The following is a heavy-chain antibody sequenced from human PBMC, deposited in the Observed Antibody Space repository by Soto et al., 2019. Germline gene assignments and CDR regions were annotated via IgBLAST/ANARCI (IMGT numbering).Heavy chain of an antibody. V-gene: IGHV1-18*01. J-gene: IGHJ5*02. CDR1: GYTFTSYG. Sequence: GAAVKVACEASGYTFTSYGISWVRQAPGQGLEWMGWISAYNGNTNYAQKLRGRVTMTTDTSTSTAYMELRSLRSDDTAVYYCARVRTTKTNWFDPWGQGPLVTVS. CDR2: ISAYNGNT. CDR3: ARVRTTKTNWFDP.